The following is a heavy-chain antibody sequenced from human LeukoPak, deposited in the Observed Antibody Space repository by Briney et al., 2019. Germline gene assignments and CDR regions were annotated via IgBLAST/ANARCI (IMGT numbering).Heavy chain of an antibody. Sequence: PSETLSLTCTVSGGSISSSSYYWGWIRQPPGKGLEWIGGIYYSGSTYYNPSLKSRVTISVDTSKNQFSLKLSSVTAADTAVYYCARHSAQGPYNWNDGSYYFDYWGQGTLVTVSS. V-gene: IGHV4-39*01. CDR3: ARHSAQGPYNWNDGSYYFDY. D-gene: IGHD1-1*01. CDR1: GGSISSSSYY. CDR2: IYYSGST. J-gene: IGHJ4*02.